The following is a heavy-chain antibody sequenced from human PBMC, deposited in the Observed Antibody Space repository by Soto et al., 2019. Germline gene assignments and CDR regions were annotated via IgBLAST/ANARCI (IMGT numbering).Heavy chain of an antibody. CDR1: GFTFISYS. V-gene: IGHV3-21*01. CDR3: ARDQVAGTRYFDI. D-gene: IGHD6-19*01. J-gene: IGHJ2*01. Sequence: EVQMVESGGGLVKPGGSLRLSCAASGFTFISYSMNWIRQAPRKGLEWVSSISSSSSYIYYADSVKGRFTISRDNAKNSLYLQMNSLRAEDTAVYYCARDQVAGTRYFDIWGRGTLVTVAS. CDR2: ISSSSSYI.